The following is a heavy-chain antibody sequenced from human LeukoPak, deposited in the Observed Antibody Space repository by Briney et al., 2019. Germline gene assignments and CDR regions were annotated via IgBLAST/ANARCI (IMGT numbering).Heavy chain of an antibody. Sequence: PSETLSLTCAVSGGSISSGGYSWSWIRQPPGKGLEWIGYIYHSGSTYYNLSLKSRVTISVDRSKNQFSLKLSSVTAADTAVYYCARGHYYGSGSYYLDAFDIWGQGTMVTVSS. CDR1: GGSISSGGYS. D-gene: IGHD3-10*01. CDR2: IYHSGST. J-gene: IGHJ3*02. CDR3: ARGHYYGSGSYYLDAFDI. V-gene: IGHV4-30-2*01.